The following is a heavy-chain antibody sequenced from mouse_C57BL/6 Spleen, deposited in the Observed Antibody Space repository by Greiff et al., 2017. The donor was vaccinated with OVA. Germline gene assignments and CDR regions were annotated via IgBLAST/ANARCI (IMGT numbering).Heavy chain of an antibody. J-gene: IGHJ4*01. V-gene: IGHV5-15*01. D-gene: IGHD2-12*01. CDR3: ARQDSVYAMDY. CDR1: GFTFSDYG. CDR2: ISNLAYSI. Sequence: EVHLVESGGGLVQPGGSLKLSCAASGFTFSDYGMAWVRQAPRKGPEWVAFISNLAYSIYYADTVTGRFTISRENAKNTLYREMSSLRSEDTAMYYCARQDSVYAMDYWGQGTSVTVSS.